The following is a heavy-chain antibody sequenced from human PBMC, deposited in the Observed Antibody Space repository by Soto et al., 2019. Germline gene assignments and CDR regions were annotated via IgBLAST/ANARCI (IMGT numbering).Heavy chain of an antibody. CDR3: ARGSKRPSHWFDP. CDR1: GGSFSGYY. CDR2: INHSGST. Sequence: PSETLSLTCAVYGGSFSGYYWSWIRQPPGKGLEWIGEINHSGSTNYNPSLKSRVTISVDTSKNQFSLKLSSVTAADTAVYYCARGSKRPSHWFDPWGQGTLVTVSS. J-gene: IGHJ5*02. V-gene: IGHV4-34*01.